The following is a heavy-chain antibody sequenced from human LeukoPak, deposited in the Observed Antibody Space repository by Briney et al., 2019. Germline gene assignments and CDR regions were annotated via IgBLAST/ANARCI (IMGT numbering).Heavy chain of an antibody. D-gene: IGHD4-17*01. V-gene: IGHV1-2*02. CDR2: INPNSGGT. J-gene: IGHJ4*02. CDR3: ARDEGDDYGDYGTDY. Sequence: ASVKVSCKASGYTFTGYYMHWVRQAPGRGLEWMGWINPNSGGTNYAQKFQGRVTMTRDTSISTAYMELSRLRSDDTAVYYCARDEGDDYGDYGTDYWGQGTLVTVSS. CDR1: GYTFTGYY.